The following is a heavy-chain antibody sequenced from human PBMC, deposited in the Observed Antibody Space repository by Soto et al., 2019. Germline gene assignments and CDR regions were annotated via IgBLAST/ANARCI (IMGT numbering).Heavy chain of an antibody. D-gene: IGHD6-13*01. CDR2: INAGNGNT. CDR1: GYTFTSYA. J-gene: IGHJ5*02. Sequence: GASVKVSCKASGYTFTSYAMHWVRQAPGQRLEWMGWINAGNGNTKYSQKFQGRVTITRDTSASTAYMELSSLRSEDTAVYYCARGYSSSWYYWFDPWGQGTLVTVS. CDR3: ARGYSSSWYYWFDP. V-gene: IGHV1-3*01.